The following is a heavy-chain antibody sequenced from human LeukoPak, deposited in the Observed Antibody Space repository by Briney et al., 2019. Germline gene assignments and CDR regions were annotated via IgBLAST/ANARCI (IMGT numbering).Heavy chain of an antibody. CDR1: GFTFSSYW. CDR3: ARDAGPAVALDY. D-gene: IGHD4-23*01. CDR2: INSDGSST. J-gene: IGHJ4*02. V-gene: IGHV3-74*01. Sequence: GGSLRLSCAASGFTFSSYWMHWVRQAPGKGLVWVSRINSDGSSTNYADSVKGRFTISRDNEKNTLYLQMNSLRAEDTAVYYCARDAGPAVALDYWGQGTLVTVSS.